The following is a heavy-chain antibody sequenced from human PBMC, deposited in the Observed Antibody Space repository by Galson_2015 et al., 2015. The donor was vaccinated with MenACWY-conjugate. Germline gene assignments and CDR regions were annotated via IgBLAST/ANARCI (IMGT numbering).Heavy chain of an antibody. V-gene: IGHV3-74*01. Sequence: LRLSCAASGFTFSSYWLHWVRQAPGKGLVWVSRINSDGSSTSYADSVKGRFTISRDNAKNTLYLQMNSLRAEDTAVYYCARAQMTTASYYYYYGMDVWGQGTTVTVSS. J-gene: IGHJ6*02. CDR3: ARAQMTTASYYYYYGMDV. D-gene: IGHD4-11*01. CDR2: INSDGSST. CDR1: GFTFSSYW.